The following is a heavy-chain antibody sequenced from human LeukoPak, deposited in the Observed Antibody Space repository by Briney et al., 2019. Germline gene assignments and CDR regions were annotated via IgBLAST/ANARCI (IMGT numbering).Heavy chain of an antibody. CDR2: ISGDGGST. D-gene: IGHD3-16*02. CDR3: AKGLRLGELSLYRPFDY. CDR1: GFTFDDYA. J-gene: IGHJ4*02. V-gene: IGHV3-43*02. Sequence: PGESLRLSCAASGFTFDDYAMHWVRQAPGKGLEWVSLISGDGGSTYYADSVKGRFTISRDNSKNSLYLQMNSLRTEDTALYYCAKGLRLGELSLYRPFDYWGQGTLVTVSS.